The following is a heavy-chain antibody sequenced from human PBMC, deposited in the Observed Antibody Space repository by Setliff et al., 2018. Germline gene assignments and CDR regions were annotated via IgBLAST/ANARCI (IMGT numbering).Heavy chain of an antibody. Sequence: ASVKVSCKATGYTLSRHYMHWVRQAPGQGLEWMGIINPGGGSASIVEKFQGRVTMTSDTSTSTVYLEMSSLRSDDTAVYYCARDPNGDYVGAFDPWGQGILVTVSS. CDR3: ARDPNGDYVGAFDP. CDR2: INPGGGSA. CDR1: GYTLSRHY. J-gene: IGHJ5*02. V-gene: IGHV1-46*01. D-gene: IGHD3-16*01.